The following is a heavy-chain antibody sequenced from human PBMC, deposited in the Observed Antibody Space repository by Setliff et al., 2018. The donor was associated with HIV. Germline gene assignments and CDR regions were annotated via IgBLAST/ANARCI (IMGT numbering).Heavy chain of an antibody. V-gene: IGHV3-15*04. D-gene: IGHD3-10*01. CDR2: IETETDGETT. CDR1: GFTFNNAW. CDR3: TTESRYYYGSGSWARAFDV. J-gene: IGHJ3*01. Sequence: PGGSLRLSCVASGFTFNNAWMSWVRQAPGEGLEWVGRIETETDGETTDYAAPVKGRFTISRDDSKNTLSLQMNSLNTEDTAMYYCTTESRYYYGSGSWARAFDVWGRGTMVTVSS.